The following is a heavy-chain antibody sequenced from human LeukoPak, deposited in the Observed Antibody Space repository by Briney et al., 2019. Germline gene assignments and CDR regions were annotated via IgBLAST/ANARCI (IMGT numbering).Heavy chain of an antibody. D-gene: IGHD6-19*01. CDR2: ISGTGGST. CDR1: GFTFSSYG. Sequence: PGGSLRLSCAASGFTFSSYGMSWVRQAPGKGLEWVSAISGTGGSTYYADSVKGRFTIPRDNAKNSLYLQMNSLRAEDTAVYYCAREVLRAVAGTRDAFDIWGQGTMVTVSS. CDR3: AREVLRAVAGTRDAFDI. V-gene: IGHV3-23*01. J-gene: IGHJ3*02.